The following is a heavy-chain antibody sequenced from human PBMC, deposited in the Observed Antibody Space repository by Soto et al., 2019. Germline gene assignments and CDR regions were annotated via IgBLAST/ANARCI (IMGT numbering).Heavy chain of an antibody. J-gene: IGHJ6*02. CDR3: ARDGDYYDSSGFQRDYHYYGMDV. CDR1: GGSFSDYA. Sequence: QMQLVQSGAEVKKPGSSVKVSCQASGGSFSDYAISWVRQAPGQGLEWMGGIIPMLGIADNAQKFQGRVIITADEYTSTVYMELSSLRSGDTAVYYCARDGDYYDSSGFQRDYHYYGMDVWGQGTTVTVAS. V-gene: IGHV1-69*01. D-gene: IGHD3-22*01. CDR2: IIPMLGIA.